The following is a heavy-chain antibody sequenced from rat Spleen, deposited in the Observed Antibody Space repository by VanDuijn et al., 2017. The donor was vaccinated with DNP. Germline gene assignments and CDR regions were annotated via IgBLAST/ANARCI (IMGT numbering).Heavy chain of an antibody. CDR3: TTGAGSP. V-gene: IGHV5-27*01. CDR2: ITNSGGST. J-gene: IGHJ4*01. Sequence: EVQLVESGGGLVQPGRYLKLFCAASGFTFSNYGMAWVRQAPTKGLEWVASITNSGGSTYYRDSVKGRITISRDNAKSTLYLQMDSLRSEDTATYYCTTGAGSPWGQGTSVTVSS. D-gene: IGHD1-4*01. CDR1: GFTFSNYG.